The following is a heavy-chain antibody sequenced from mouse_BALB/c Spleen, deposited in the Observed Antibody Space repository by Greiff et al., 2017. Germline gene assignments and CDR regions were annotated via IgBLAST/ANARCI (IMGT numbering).Heavy chain of an antibody. V-gene: IGHV1-77*01. CDR3: APLPLYGSAWFAY. CDR2: IYPGSGGT. J-gene: IGHJ3*01. D-gene: IGHD1-1*01. CDR1: GYTFTSYG. Sequence: QVQLKQSGPELVKPGASVKISCKASGYTFTSYGINWVKQRPGQGLEWIGYIYPGSGGTAYNQKFKGKATLTADKSSSTVYMQLSSLTSADSAIYFCAPLPLYGSAWFAYWGQGTLVTVSA.